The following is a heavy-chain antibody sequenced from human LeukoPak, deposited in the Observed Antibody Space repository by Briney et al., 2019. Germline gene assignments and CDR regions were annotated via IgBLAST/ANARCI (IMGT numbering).Heavy chain of an antibody. CDR1: GGSISSYY. CDR3: AGDDYSNYLHYYFDY. D-gene: IGHD4-11*01. Sequence: SETLSLTCTVSGGSISSYYWSWIRQPPGKGLEWIGSIYHSGSTYYNPSLKSRVTTSVDTSKNQFSLKLSSVTAADTAVYYCAGDDYSNYLHYYFDYWGQGTLVTVSS. CDR2: IYHSGST. J-gene: IGHJ4*02. V-gene: IGHV4-38-2*02.